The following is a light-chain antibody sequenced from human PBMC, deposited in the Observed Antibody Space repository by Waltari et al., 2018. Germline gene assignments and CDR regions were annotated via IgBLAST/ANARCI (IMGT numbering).Light chain of an antibody. Sequence: PGERATLSCRAIQSISRFLVWYQQKPGQAPRLLIYGVPTRATGIPDRFSGSGSGTDFSPTITRLEPEDFAVYYRQKYDRLPATFGPGTKVERK. V-gene: IGKV3-20*01. CDR3: QKYDRLPAT. J-gene: IGKJ1*01. CDR1: QSISRF. CDR2: GVP.